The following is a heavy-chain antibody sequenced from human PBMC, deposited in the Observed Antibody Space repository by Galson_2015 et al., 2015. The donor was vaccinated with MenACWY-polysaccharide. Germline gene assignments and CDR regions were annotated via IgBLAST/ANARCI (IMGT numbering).Heavy chain of an antibody. J-gene: IGHJ4*02. CDR1: GFTFTNYA. D-gene: IGHD3-10*01. Sequence: SLRLSCAASGFTFTNYAMNWVRQAPGKGLEWVSSIGGSGTTYYADSVKGRFTIARDNSKNTLYLQMNSLNTEDTAVYYCAKDWGVRFASGSSYFDYWGQGTLVTVSS. V-gene: IGHV3-23*01. CDR3: AKDWGVRFASGSSYFDY. CDR2: IGGSGTT.